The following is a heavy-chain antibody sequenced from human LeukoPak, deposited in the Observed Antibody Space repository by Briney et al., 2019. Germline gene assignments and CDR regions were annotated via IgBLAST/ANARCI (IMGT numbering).Heavy chain of an antibody. CDR1: GGSISSGGYY. CDR2: IYHSGST. V-gene: IGHV4-30-2*01. CDR3: ARGSDRIAAAGALDY. J-gene: IGHJ4*02. Sequence: PSQTLSLTCTVSGGSISSGGYYWSWIRQPPGKGLGWMGYIYHSGSTYYNPSLKSRVTISVDRSKNQFSLKLSSVTAADTAVYYCARGSDRIAAAGALDYWGQGTLVTVSS. D-gene: IGHD6-13*01.